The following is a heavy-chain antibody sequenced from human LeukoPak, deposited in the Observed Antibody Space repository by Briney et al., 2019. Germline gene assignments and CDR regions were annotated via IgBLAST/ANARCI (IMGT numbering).Heavy chain of an antibody. CDR2: IYPGDSDT. D-gene: IGHD6-13*01. CDR1: GYSFTSYW. V-gene: IGHV5-51*01. CDR3: ARTLDVYSSSWYTGSWFDP. Sequence: GESLKISCKGSGYSFTSYWIGWVRQMPGKGLEWMGIIYPGDSDTRYSPSFQGQVTISADKSISTAYLQWSSLEASDTAMYYCARTLDVYSSSWYTGSWFDPWGQGTLVTVSS. J-gene: IGHJ5*02.